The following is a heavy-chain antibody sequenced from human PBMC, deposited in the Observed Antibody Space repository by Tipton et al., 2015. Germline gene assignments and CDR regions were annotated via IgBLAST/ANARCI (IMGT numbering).Heavy chain of an antibody. D-gene: IGHD1-26*01. CDR2: ISSTSSHI. CDR3: ARDFGPMVGATGGLYYFDY. V-gene: IGHV3-21*01. Sequence: SLRLSCAASGFTFSIHTMNWVRQAPGKGLEWVSSISSTSSHIYYADSVKGRFTVSRDNAKNSLYLQMSSLRAEDTAVYYCARDFGPMVGATGGLYYFDYWGQGTLVTVSS. CDR1: GFTFSIHT. J-gene: IGHJ4*02.